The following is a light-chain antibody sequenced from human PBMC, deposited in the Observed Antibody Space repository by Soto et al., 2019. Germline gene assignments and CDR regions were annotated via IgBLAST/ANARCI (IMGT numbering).Light chain of an antibody. V-gene: IGKV1-16*02. Sequence: DIQMTQSPSSLSASVGDRVTITCRASQGISNYVAWFQQKPGKAPKSLIYAASSLRSGVPSKFTGSGSETDVTLTISNLQPEDSATYYCQHYNTYPIPFGQGTRLEI. CDR3: QHYNTYPIP. CDR2: AAS. J-gene: IGKJ5*01. CDR1: QGISNY.